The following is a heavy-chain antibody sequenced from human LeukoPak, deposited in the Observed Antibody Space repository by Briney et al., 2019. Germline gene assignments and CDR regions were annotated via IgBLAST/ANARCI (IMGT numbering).Heavy chain of an antibody. V-gene: IGHV3-53*01. Sequence: GLSLRLSCAASGFTVSSNYMSWVRQAPGKGLEWVSVISYGGSTYYSDSVKGRFTISRDNSKNTLYLQMNSLRAEDTAVYYCARHPPMDSDSSGYYYYFDYWGQGTLVTVSS. J-gene: IGHJ4*02. CDR3: ARHPPMDSDSSGYYYYFDY. CDR1: GFTVSSNY. CDR2: ISYGGST. D-gene: IGHD3-22*01.